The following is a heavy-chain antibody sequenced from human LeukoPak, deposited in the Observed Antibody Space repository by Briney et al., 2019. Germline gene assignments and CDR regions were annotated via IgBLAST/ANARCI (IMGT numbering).Heavy chain of an antibody. Sequence: PPETLSLTCTVSRGSISPDHCAWIRQPPGKGLEWIGYIFYTGRARYNPSLEGRATLTVDMSKNQVSLKLRSVTAADTATYYCARLVDGANTRVDSWGQGTLVTVSS. CDR1: RGSISPDH. CDR2: IFYTGRA. D-gene: IGHD4/OR15-4a*01. V-gene: IGHV4-59*08. CDR3: ARLVDGANTRVDS. J-gene: IGHJ4*02.